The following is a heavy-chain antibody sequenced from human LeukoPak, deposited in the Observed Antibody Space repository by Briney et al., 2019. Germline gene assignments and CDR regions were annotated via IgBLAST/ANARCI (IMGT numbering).Heavy chain of an antibody. V-gene: IGHV3-74*01. D-gene: IGHD2-15*01. CDR3: ARVVVVYYYYAMDV. J-gene: IGHJ6*02. CDR1: GFTFSSYW. Sequence: PGGSLRLSCAASGFTFSSYWMHWVRQAPGKGLVWVSRINSDGSSTSYADSVKGRFTISRDNAKNTLYMQMNSLRAEDTAVYSCARVVVVYYYYAMDVWGLGTTVTVSS. CDR2: INSDGSST.